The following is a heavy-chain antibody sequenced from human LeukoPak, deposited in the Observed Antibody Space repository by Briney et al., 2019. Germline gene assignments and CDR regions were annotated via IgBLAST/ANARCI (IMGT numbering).Heavy chain of an antibody. Sequence: GGSLRLSCAASGFKFSTTWMSWVRQAPGKGLEWVGRKNVGGTTDYVAPVKGRFTVSRDDSRNTLYLQMNSLKIEDTGIYYCVTDLSSGNYPWDRRWGQGVLVTVSS. V-gene: IGHV3-15*01. J-gene: IGHJ4*02. CDR2: KNVGGTT. CDR1: GFKFSTTW. D-gene: IGHD1-26*01. CDR3: VTDLSSGNYPWDRR.